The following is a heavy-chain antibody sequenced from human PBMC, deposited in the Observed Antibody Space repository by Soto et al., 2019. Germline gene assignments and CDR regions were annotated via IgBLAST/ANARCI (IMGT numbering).Heavy chain of an antibody. CDR3: ARDPGYSSSWETYYYYYYCMDV. CDR1: GYTFTSYY. D-gene: IGHD6-13*01. J-gene: IGHJ6*02. CDR2: INPSGGST. Sequence: QVQLVQSGAEVKKPGASVKVSCKASGYTFTSYYMHWVRQAPGQGLEWMGIINPSGGSTSYAQKFQGRVTMTGDTSTSTVYMELSSLRSEDTAVYYCARDPGYSSSWETYYYYYYCMDVWGQGATVTVSS. V-gene: IGHV1-46*01.